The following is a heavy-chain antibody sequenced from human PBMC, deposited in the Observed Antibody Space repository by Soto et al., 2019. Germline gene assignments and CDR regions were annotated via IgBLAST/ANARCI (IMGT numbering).Heavy chain of an antibody. V-gene: IGHV4-34*01. CDR2: INHSGST. D-gene: IGHD1-7*01. J-gene: IGHJ5*02. Sequence: PSETLSLTCAVYGGSFSGYYWSWIRQPPGKGLEWIGEINHSGSTNYNPSLKSRVTISVDTSKNQFSLKLSSVTAADTAVYYCARGGGTITGTTPWFDPWGQGTLVTVSS. CDR3: ARGGGTITGTTPWFDP. CDR1: GGSFSGYY.